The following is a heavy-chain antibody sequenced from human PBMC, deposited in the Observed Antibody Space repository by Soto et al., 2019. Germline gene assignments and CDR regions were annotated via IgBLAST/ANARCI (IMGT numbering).Heavy chain of an antibody. J-gene: IGHJ4*02. CDR1: GGTFSSYA. CDR3: ARGQTGGGWGYYFDY. CDR2: IIPIFGTA. D-gene: IGHD3-16*01. V-gene: IGHV1-69*12. Sequence: QVQLVQSGAEVKKPGSSVKVSCKASGGTFSSYAIDWVRQAPGQGLEWMGVIIPIFGTADYAQKFQGRVTITADESTSTAYMELSRLRSEDTAVYYCARGQTGGGWGYYFDYWGQGTLVTVSS.